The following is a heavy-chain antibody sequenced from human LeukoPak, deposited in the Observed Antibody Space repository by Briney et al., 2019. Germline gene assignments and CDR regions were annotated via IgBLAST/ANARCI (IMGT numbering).Heavy chain of an antibody. Sequence: SVTVSCKASGGTFSSYAISWVRQAPGQGLEWMGRIIPILGIANYAQKFQGRVTITADKSTSTAYMELSSLRSEDTAVYYCAGVDMYYYDSSGTYAFDIWGQGTMVTVSS. J-gene: IGHJ3*02. D-gene: IGHD3-22*01. V-gene: IGHV1-69*04. CDR1: GGTFSSYA. CDR2: IIPILGIA. CDR3: AGVDMYYYDSSGTYAFDI.